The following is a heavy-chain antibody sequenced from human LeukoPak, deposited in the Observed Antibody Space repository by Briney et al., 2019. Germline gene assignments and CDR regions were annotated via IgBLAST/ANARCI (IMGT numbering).Heavy chain of an antibody. J-gene: IGHJ4*02. Sequence: SSQTLSLTCAVSGASISSDGYSWTWIRQPPGKGMEWVGYIFHGGPYSNPSLKSRVTILVDKSKNQFSLKLSSVTAADTAVYYCARMTTVTWYYFDNWGQGTLVTVSS. CDR3: ARMTTVTWYYFDN. CDR1: GASISSDGYS. D-gene: IGHD4-17*01. CDR2: IFHGGP. V-gene: IGHV4-30-2*01.